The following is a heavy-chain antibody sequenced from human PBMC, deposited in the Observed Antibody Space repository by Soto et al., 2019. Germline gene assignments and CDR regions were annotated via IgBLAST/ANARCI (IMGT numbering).Heavy chain of an antibody. D-gene: IGHD2-15*01. Sequence: EVQLVESGGGLVKPGGSLRLSCAASGFSFSSYSRNWVRQAPGKGLEWVPSISSSASHINYADSVKGRFTISRDNAKKSLYLQMNSLRAEDTAVYYCARGYTGYCSGGTCYWFDPWGQGTLVTVSS. V-gene: IGHV3-21*01. CDR1: GFSFSSYS. CDR2: ISSSASHI. J-gene: IGHJ5*02. CDR3: ARGYTGYCSGGTCYWFDP.